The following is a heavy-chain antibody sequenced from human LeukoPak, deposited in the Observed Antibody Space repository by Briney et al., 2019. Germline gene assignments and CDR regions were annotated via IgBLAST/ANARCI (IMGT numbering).Heavy chain of an antibody. J-gene: IGHJ4*02. CDR3: AKDGSPAVAGLIDY. V-gene: IGHV3-43D*03. Sequence: GGSLRLSCAASGFTFDDYAMHWVRQAPGKGLEWVSLISWDGGSTYYADSVKGRFTISRDNSKNSLYPQMNSLRAEDTALYYCAKDGSPAVAGLIDYWGQGTLVTVSS. CDR1: GFTFDDYA. CDR2: ISWDGGST. D-gene: IGHD6-19*01.